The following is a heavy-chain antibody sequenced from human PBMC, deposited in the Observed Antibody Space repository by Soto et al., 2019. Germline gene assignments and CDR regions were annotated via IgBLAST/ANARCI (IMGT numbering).Heavy chain of an antibody. CDR3: ARGDPGSGY. J-gene: IGHJ4*02. CDR1: GGTFSSYT. Sequence: QVQLVQSGAEVKKPGSSVKVSCKASGGTFSSYTISWVRQAPGQGLEWMGRIIPILGIANYAQKFQGRVTSTADKSTITAYMELRSLRSEDTAVYYCARGDPGSGYWGQGTLVTVSS. V-gene: IGHV1-69*02. CDR2: IIPILGIA. D-gene: IGHD3-10*01.